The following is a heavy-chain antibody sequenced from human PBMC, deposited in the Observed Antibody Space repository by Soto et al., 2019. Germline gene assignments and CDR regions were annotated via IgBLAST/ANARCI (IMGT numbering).Heavy chain of an antibody. CDR1: GFTFSNAW. CDR3: TTSPRRFSWSYYYYYMDV. J-gene: IGHJ6*03. CDR2: IKSKTDGGTT. D-gene: IGHD3-10*01. Sequence: EVQLVESGGGLVKPGGSLRLSCAASGFTFSNAWMSWVRQAPGKGLEWVGRIKSKTDGGTTDYAAPVKGRFTISRDDSKNTLYLQMNSLKTEDTAVYYCTTSPRRFSWSYYYYYMDVWGKGTTVTVSS. V-gene: IGHV3-15*01.